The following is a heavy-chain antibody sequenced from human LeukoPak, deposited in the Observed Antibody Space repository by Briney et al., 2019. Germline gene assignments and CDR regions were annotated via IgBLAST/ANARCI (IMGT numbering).Heavy chain of an antibody. CDR3: ARDGGGRLEYFFDY. D-gene: IGHD3-3*01. Sequence: SETLSLTCTVSGYSISSGYYWGWIRQPPGKGLEWIGEINHSGSTNYNPSLKSRVTISVDTSKNQFSLKLSSVTAADTAVYFCARDGGGRLEYFFDYWGQGTLVTVSS. CDR2: INHSGST. V-gene: IGHV4-38-2*02. CDR1: GYSISSGYY. J-gene: IGHJ4*02.